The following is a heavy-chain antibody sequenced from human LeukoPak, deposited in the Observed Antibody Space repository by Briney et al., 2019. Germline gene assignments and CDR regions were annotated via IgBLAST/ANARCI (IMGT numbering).Heavy chain of an antibody. V-gene: IGHV3-23*03. CDR2: IYSDSSDT. Sequence: GGSLRLSCAASGFTLSTSAMAWVRQAPGDRPDWVSDIYSDSSDTYYADSVKGRFSISRDDSKNTLYLQMYSLRAEDTAAYYCAKRLNHNYFEYWGRGNLVTVSS. J-gene: IGHJ4*02. CDR1: GFTLSTSA. D-gene: IGHD6-19*01. CDR3: AKRLNHNYFEY.